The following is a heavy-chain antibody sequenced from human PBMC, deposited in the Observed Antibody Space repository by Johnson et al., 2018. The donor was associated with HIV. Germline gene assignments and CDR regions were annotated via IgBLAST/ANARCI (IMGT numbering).Heavy chain of an antibody. Sequence: VQLVESGGGLVKPGGSLRVSCAVSGITFSNAWMSWVRQAPGKGLEWVGRIKSKTDGETADYAAPVKGRFTGSRDDSKKTLYLQMNSLKTEDTAVYYCTTDGVGDNIVSAFDMWGQGTMVTVSS. V-gene: IGHV3-15*01. CDR2: IKSKTDGETA. D-gene: IGHD2/OR15-2a*01. CDR3: TTDGVGDNIVSAFDM. CDR1: GITFSNAW. J-gene: IGHJ3*02.